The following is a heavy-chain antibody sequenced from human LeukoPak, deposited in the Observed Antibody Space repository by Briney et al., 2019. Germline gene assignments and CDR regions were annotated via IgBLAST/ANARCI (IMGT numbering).Heavy chain of an antibody. D-gene: IGHD2-21*02. V-gene: IGHV3-48*04. CDR3: AKGRGTAQPYYYYGMDV. Sequence: GGSLRLSCAASGFTFSTYSMNWVRQAPGKGLEWVSYISGGSSTIYHADSVKGRFTISRDNSKNSLYLQMNSLRAEDTALYYCAKGRGTAQPYYYYGMDVWGQGTTVTVSS. CDR2: ISGGSSTI. CDR1: GFTFSTYS. J-gene: IGHJ6*02.